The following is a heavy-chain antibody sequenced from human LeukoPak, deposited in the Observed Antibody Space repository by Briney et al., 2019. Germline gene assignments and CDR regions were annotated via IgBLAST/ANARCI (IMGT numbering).Heavy chain of an antibody. V-gene: IGHV3-30*04. J-gene: IGHJ4*02. CDR3: ATPSLGQWLYYFDY. D-gene: IGHD6-19*01. CDR2: ISYDGSNK. CDR1: GFTFSSYA. Sequence: PGRSLRLSCAASGFTFSSYAMHWVRRAPGKGLEWVAVISYDGSNKYYADSVKGRLTISRDNSKNTLYLQMNSLRAEDTAVYYCATPSLGQWLYYFDYWGQGTLVTVSS.